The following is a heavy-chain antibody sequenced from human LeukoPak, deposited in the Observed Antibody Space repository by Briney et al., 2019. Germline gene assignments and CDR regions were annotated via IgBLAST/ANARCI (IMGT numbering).Heavy chain of an antibody. Sequence: SEALSLTCTVSGGSISRYYWSWIRQPAGKGLEWIGRIYTSESTNYNPSLKSRVTMSVDTSKNQFSLKLSSETATDTAVYYCARIVWELPNYYYCYGMDVWGQRTTVTVSS. CDR2: IYTSEST. J-gene: IGHJ6*02. V-gene: IGHV4-4*07. CDR1: GGSISRYY. D-gene: IGHD1-26*01. CDR3: ARIVWELPNYYYCYGMDV.